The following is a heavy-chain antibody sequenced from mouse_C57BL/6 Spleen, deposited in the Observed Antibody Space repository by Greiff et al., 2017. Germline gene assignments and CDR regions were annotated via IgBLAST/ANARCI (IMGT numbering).Heavy chain of an antibody. D-gene: IGHD1-1*01. CDR2: IYYSGTI. Sequence: VQLQQSGPGLVKPSQTVFLTCTVTGISITTGNYRWSWIRQFPGNKLEWIGYIYYSGTITYNPSLTSRTTITRDTPKNQFFLEMNSLTAEDTATYYCARGFSSSYAMDYWGQGTSVTVSS. CDR1: GISITTGNYR. CDR3: ARGFSSSYAMDY. J-gene: IGHJ4*01. V-gene: IGHV3-5*01.